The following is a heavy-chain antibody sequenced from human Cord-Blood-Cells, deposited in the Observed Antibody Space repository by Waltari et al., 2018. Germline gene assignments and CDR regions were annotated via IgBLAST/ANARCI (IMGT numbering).Heavy chain of an antibody. CDR2: ISYDGSNK. J-gene: IGHJ6*02. CDR1: GFTFSSYA. CDR3: ARDPRSRSWYYYYYGMDV. D-gene: IGHD6-13*01. V-gene: IGHV3-30*04. Sequence: QVQLVESGGGVVQPGRSLRLSCAASGFTFSSYALHCVRQAPGKGLEWVAVISYDGSNKYYADSVKGRFTNSRDNSKNTLYLQMNSLRAEDTAVYYCARDPRSRSWYYYYYGMDVWGQGTTVTVSS.